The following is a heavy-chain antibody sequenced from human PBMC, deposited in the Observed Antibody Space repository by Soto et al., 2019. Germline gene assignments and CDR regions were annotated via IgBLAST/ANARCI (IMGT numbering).Heavy chain of an antibody. D-gene: IGHD1-26*01. V-gene: IGHV3-48*02. CDR3: ARGGWDLPPYYYYYGMDV. J-gene: IGHJ6*02. Sequence: GGSLRLSCASSGFTFSSYSMSWVRQAPGKGLEWVSYISSSSSTIYYADSVKGRFTISRDNAKNSLYLQMNSLRDEDTAVYYCARGGWDLPPYYYYYGMDVWGQGTTVTVSS. CDR2: ISSSSSTI. CDR1: GFTFSSYS.